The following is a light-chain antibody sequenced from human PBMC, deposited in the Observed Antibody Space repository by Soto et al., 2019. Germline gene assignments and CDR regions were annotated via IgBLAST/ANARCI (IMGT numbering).Light chain of an antibody. CDR2: GAT. CDR1: QSFSSNY. Sequence: EIVLTQSPGTLSLSPGERATLSCRASQSFSSNYLAWYQQKPGQAPRILIYGATTRATGIPDRFSGSVSGTDFTLTISRLEPEDSAVYYCQQYSSVWTFGQGTKVDIK. J-gene: IGKJ1*01. V-gene: IGKV3-20*01. CDR3: QQYSSVWT.